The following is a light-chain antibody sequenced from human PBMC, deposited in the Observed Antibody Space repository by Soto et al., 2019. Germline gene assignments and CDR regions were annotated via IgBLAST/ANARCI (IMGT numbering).Light chain of an antibody. V-gene: IGLV2-14*01. CDR3: SSYTTSNTRQIV. J-gene: IGLJ1*01. CDR1: SSDVGGYNY. CDR2: DVS. Sequence: QSVLTQPASVSGSPGQSITISCTGTSSDVGGYNYVSWYQQHPGKATKFMIYDVSNRPSGVSNRFTGYKSGNTASMTISGLQAEDEADYYCSSYTTSNTRQIVFGTGTKVTVL.